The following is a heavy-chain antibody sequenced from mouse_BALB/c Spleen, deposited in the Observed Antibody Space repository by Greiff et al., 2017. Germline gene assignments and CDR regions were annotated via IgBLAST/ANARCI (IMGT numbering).Heavy chain of an antibody. V-gene: IGHV5-6-4*01. CDR1: GFTFSSYT. Sequence: DVKLVESGGGLVKPGGSLKLSCAASGFTFSSYTMSWVRQTPEKRLEWVATISSGGSYTYYPDSVKGRFTISRDNAKNTLYLQMSSLKSEDTAMYYGTRGTTVVATDCDYWGQGTTLTVSS. CDR3: TRGTTVVATDCDY. CDR2: ISSGGSYT. D-gene: IGHD1-1*01. J-gene: IGHJ2*01.